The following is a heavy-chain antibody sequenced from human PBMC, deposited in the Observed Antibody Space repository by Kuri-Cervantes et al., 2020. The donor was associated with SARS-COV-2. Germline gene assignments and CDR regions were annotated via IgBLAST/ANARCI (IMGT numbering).Heavy chain of an antibody. CDR1: GFTFSSYA. J-gene: IGHJ4*02. V-gene: IGHV3-23*01. D-gene: IGHD3-22*01. CDR3: ARTYYYDSSGYPAGY. CDR2: ISGSGGST. Sequence: GESLKISCAASGFTFSSYAMSWVRQAPGKGLEWVSAISGSGGSTYYADSVKGRFTISRDNSKNTLYLKMNSLRAEDTAVYYCARTYYYDSSGYPAGYWGQGTLVTVSS.